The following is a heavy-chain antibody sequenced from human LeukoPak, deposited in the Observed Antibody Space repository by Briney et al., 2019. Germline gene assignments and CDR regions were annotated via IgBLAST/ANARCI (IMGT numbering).Heavy chain of an antibody. CDR3: ARETREDSSGYYYYYMDV. D-gene: IGHD3-22*01. CDR2: IYSGGST. Sequence: PGGSLRLSCAASGFTVSSNYMSWVRQAPGKGLECVSVIYSGGSTYYADSVKGRFTISRDNSKNTLYLQMNSLRAEDTAVYYCARETREDSSGYYYYYMDVWGKGTTVTVSS. CDR1: GFTVSSNY. V-gene: IGHV3-53*01. J-gene: IGHJ6*03.